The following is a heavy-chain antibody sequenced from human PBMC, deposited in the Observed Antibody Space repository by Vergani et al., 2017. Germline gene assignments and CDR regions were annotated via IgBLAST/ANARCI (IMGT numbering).Heavy chain of an antibody. CDR1: GYTFTDFY. CDR3: ARDRTETTDDAFDI. J-gene: IGHJ3*02. CDR2: INPDSGGT. V-gene: IGHV1-2*02. D-gene: IGHD1-14*01. Sequence: QVQLVQSGSEVKEPGASVRVSCKTSGYTFTDFYLHWVRQAPGQGLEWLGWINPDSGGTNYAQEFKGRVSITADKSTGTLYLDLSDLRSEDTAMYYCARDRTETTDDAFDIWGQGTLVSVSS.